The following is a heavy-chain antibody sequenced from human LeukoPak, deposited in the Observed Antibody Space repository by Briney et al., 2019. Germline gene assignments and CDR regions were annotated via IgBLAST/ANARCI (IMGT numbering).Heavy chain of an antibody. D-gene: IGHD3-10*01. CDR2: IYRGGNT. CDR1: GFTVSSNY. J-gene: IGHJ4*02. CDR3: ARLWFGELAFDY. Sequence: GGSLRLSCAASGFTVSSNYMNWVRQAPGKGLEWVSVIYRGGNTYYADSVKGRFTISRDSSKNTLYLQMNSLRAEDTAVYYCARLWFGELAFDYWGQGTLVTVSS. V-gene: IGHV3-66*01.